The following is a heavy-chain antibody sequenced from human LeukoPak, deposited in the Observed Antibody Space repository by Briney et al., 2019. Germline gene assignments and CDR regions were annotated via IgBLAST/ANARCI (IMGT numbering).Heavy chain of an antibody. CDR1: GFTFSNYA. CDR3: AKDPSSSAWGRYFDY. J-gene: IGHJ4*02. Sequence: GGSLRLSCVASGFTFSNYAMTWVRQAQGKGLEWVSAISGSASSTYYADSVKGRFTISRDNSKSTLYLQMNSLSAEDTAIYYCAKDPSSSAWGRYFDYWGQGTLVTVSS. CDR2: ISGSASST. D-gene: IGHD6-19*01. V-gene: IGHV3-23*01.